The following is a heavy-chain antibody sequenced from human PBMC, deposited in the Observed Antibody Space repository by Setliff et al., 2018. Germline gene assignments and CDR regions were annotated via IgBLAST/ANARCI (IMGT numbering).Heavy chain of an antibody. V-gene: IGHV1-18*01. Sequence: APVKVSCKAYGYTFTTYGISWVRQAPGQGLQWMGWISAYNGKTNYAQKLQGRVTMTTDTPTRTAYMELRSLRSDDTAVYYCARGSYGDLRRGHDAFDIWGQGTMVTVSS. CDR1: GYTFTTYG. CDR3: ARGSYGDLRRGHDAFDI. CDR2: ISAYNGKT. D-gene: IGHD4-17*01. J-gene: IGHJ3*02.